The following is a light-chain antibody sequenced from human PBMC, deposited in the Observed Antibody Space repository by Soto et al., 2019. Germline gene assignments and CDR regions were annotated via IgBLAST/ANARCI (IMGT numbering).Light chain of an antibody. J-gene: IGKJ5*01. V-gene: IGKV3-15*01. CDR1: QSVSTN. CDR3: QQYHNWPPIT. Sequence: IVLTQSPATLSVSPGERATLSCRASQSVSTNLAWYQQKPGQAPRLLIYGASTRATGIPARFSGSGSGAEFTLTISTVQTEDFAVYYCQQYHNWPPITFGQGTRLEIK. CDR2: GAS.